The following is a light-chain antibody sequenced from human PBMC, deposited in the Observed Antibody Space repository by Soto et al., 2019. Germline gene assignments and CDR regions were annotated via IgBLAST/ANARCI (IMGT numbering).Light chain of an antibody. V-gene: IGLV2-8*01. CDR3: RSYDGINDQV. CDR2: GIT. J-gene: IGLJ1*01. CDR1: SSNIGTYTY. Sequence: QSALTQPPSASGTPGQTVTISCTGTSSNIGTYTYDSSNHQHPGTAPKLMIYGITERPSGVPDRFSGSKAAYTASLTVSLLHNDEEAYYYARSYDGINDQVFGTGTKLTVL.